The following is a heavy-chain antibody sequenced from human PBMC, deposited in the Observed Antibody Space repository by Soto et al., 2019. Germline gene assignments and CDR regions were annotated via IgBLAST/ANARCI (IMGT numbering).Heavy chain of an antibody. J-gene: IGHJ4*02. Sequence: SETLSLTCTVSGGSISSGNFYWGWVRQAPGKGLEWIGNIFYNVDTYYNPSLKSRVTISVDTSNNRFSLELTSVTAADTALYFCGRAPVYDAPHYFDYWGQGSRVTVSS. CDR2: IFYNVDT. V-gene: IGHV4-39*02. CDR3: GRAPVYDAPHYFDY. D-gene: IGHD3-16*01. CDR1: GGSISSGNFY.